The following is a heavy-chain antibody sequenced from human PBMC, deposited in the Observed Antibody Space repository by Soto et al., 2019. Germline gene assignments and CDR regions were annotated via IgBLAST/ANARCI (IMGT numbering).Heavy chain of an antibody. J-gene: IGHJ5*02. CDR2: ISGSGGST. CDR1: GFTFSSYA. CDR3: AKADPLLDR. Sequence: WGSLRLSCTASGFTFSSYAMSCVRQAPGKGLEWVSAISGSGGSTYYADSVKGPFTISRDNSKNTLYLQMNSLRAEDTAVYYCAKADPLLDRWGQGTLVTVSS. V-gene: IGHV3-23*01.